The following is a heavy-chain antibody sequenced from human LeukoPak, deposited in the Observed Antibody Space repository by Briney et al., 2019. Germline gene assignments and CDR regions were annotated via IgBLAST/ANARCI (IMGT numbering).Heavy chain of an antibody. CDR2: ISYDGSNK. CDR3: ARGPHSSGWYYFDY. Sequence: PGRSLRLSCAASGFTFGSYAMHWVRQAPGKGLGWVAVISYDGSNKYYADSMKGRFTISRDNSKNTLYLQMNSLRAEDTAVYYCARGPHSSGWYYFDYWGQGTLVTVSS. CDR1: GFTFGSYA. V-gene: IGHV3-30-3*01. J-gene: IGHJ4*02. D-gene: IGHD6-19*01.